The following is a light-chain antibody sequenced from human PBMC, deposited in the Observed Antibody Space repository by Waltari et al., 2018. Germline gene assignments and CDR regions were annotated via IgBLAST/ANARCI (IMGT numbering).Light chain of an antibody. Sequence: DIQMTQSPSTLSASVGDRVTITCRASQRISSWLAWYQQKPGKAPKLRIYKASTLESGVPSRFSGSGSGTEFTLTISSLQPDDFATYYCQQYNSDSWMFGQGTKVEIK. CDR2: KAS. J-gene: IGKJ1*01. CDR1: QRISSW. V-gene: IGKV1-5*03. CDR3: QQYNSDSWM.